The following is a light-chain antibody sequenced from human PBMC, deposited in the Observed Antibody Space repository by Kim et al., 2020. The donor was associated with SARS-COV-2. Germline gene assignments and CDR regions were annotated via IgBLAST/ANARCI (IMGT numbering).Light chain of an antibody. CDR2: EDD. Sequence: GNTVAIPCTHSGGSMDGHYVQWYQQRPRGVPATVIYEDDQRPSAVSDRFSGSIDNSSNSASLTISGLRTEDVADNYCQSYNRSSVVFDGGTQLTVL. J-gene: IGLJ2*01. CDR1: GGSMDGHY. V-gene: IGLV6-57*03. CDR3: QSYNRSSVV.